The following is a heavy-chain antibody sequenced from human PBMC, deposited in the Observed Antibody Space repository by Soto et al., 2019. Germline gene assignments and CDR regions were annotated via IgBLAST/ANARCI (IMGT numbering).Heavy chain of an antibody. Sequence: SVKVSCKASGYTFTSYGISWVRQAPGQGLEWMGWISAYNGNTNYAQKLQGRVTMTTDTSTSTAYMELRSLRSDDTAVYYCARDPWIVVVPAADNWFALWAQRTLVTVSS. D-gene: IGHD2-2*01. V-gene: IGHV1-18*01. CDR2: ISAYNGNT. CDR3: ARDPWIVVVPAADNWFAL. CDR1: GYTFTSYG. J-gene: IGHJ5*02.